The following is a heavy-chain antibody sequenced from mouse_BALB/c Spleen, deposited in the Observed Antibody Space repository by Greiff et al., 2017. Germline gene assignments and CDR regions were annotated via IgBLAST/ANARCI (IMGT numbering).Heavy chain of an antibody. V-gene: IGHV5-9-4*01. CDR3: ARGGYYGPFDY. CDR1: GFTFSSYA. CDR2: ISSGGSYT. Sequence: EVMLVESGGGLVKPGGSLKLSCAASGFTFSSYAMSWVRQSPEKRLEWVAEISSGGSYTYYPDTVTGRFTISRDNAKNTLYLEMSSLRSEDTAMYYCARGGYYGPFDYWGQGTTLTVSS. J-gene: IGHJ2*01. D-gene: IGHD1-1*01.